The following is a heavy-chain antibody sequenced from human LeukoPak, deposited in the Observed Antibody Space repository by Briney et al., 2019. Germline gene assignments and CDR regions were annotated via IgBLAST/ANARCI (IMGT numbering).Heavy chain of an antibody. CDR3: ARGVAGTPLTDY. CDR2: INPNSGGT. Sequence: ASVKVSCKSSGYTFTGHFVHWVRQAPGQGLEWMGWINPNSGGTNYAQKFQGRVTMTRDTSISIAYMELSGLRSDDTAVYYCARGVAGTPLTDYWGQGTLVTVSS. CDR1: GYTFTGHF. J-gene: IGHJ4*02. D-gene: IGHD6-19*01. V-gene: IGHV1-2*02.